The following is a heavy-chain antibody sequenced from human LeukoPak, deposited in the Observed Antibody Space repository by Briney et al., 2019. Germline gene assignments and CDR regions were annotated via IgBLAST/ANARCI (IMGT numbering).Heavy chain of an antibody. CDR3: ARSSWPYYFDY. D-gene: IGHD5-12*01. CDR1: GFTVSSNY. V-gene: IGHV3-53*01. J-gene: IGHJ4*02. Sequence: PGGSLILSCAASGFTVSSNYMSWVRQAPGKGLEWVSLFYSTDTTYYADSVKGRFTISRDNSKNTLYLQMNSLRAEDTAMYYCARSSWPYYFDYWGQGTLVTVSS. CDR2: FYSTDTT.